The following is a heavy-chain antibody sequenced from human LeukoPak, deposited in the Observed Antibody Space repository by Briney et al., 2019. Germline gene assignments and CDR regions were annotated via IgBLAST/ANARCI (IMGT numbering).Heavy chain of an antibody. D-gene: IGHD5-18*01. Sequence: GGSLRLSCAASGFTFNNAWMSWVRQAPGKGLEWVGYIKGKTDGGTTDYAAPVKGRFTISRDDSKNTLYLQMNSLKTEDTAVCYCTPGYSYTYYFDYWGQGTLVTVSS. J-gene: IGHJ4*02. CDR1: GFTFNNAW. V-gene: IGHV3-15*01. CDR2: IKGKTDGGTT. CDR3: TPGYSYTYYFDY.